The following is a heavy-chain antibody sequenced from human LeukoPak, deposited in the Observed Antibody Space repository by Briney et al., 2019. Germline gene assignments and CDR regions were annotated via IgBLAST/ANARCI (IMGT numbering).Heavy chain of an antibody. CDR2: IYHSGST. V-gene: IGHV4-30-2*01. CDR3: AREDYSNYFDY. Sequence: TSVTLSLTCAVSGGSISSGGYSWSWIRQPPGKGLEWIGYIYHSGSTYYNPSLKSRVTISVDRSKNQFSLKLSSVTAADTAVYYCAREDYSNYFDYWGQGTLVTVSS. J-gene: IGHJ4*02. CDR1: GGSISSGGYS. D-gene: IGHD4-11*01.